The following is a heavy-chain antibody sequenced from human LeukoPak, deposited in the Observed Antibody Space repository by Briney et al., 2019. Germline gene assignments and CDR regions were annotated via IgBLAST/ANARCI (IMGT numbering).Heavy chain of an antibody. Sequence: PSETLSLTCIVSGGSISSNYWSWIRQPPGKGLEWIGYIYYSGSTNYNPSLKSRLTISVDTSKNQFSLKLSSVTAADTAVYYCARAKGGRYYFDYWGQGTLVTVSS. CDR3: ARAKGGRYYFDY. J-gene: IGHJ4*02. CDR1: GGSISSNY. CDR2: IYYSGST. V-gene: IGHV4-59*13. D-gene: IGHD3-16*01.